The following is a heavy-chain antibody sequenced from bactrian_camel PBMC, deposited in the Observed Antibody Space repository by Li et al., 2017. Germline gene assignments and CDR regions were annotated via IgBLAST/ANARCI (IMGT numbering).Heavy chain of an antibody. V-gene: IGHV3S56*01. D-gene: IGHD1*01. Sequence: VQLVESGGGPVQAGGSLRLSCKMPKDIFSTYCMGWFRQGPGKEREGVATIDSDGTTVYAESVKGRFTISKDSVKKILYLHMNSLKPEDSGMYYCATDGPYNCAGGNWIGDRGYAYWGQGTQVTVS. CDR3: ATDGPYNCAGGNWIGDRGYAY. CDR2: IDSDGTT. CDR1: KDIFSTYC. J-gene: IGHJ4*01.